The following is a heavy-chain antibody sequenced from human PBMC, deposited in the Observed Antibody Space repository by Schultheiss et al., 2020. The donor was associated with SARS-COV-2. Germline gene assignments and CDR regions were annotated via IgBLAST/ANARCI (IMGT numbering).Heavy chain of an antibody. J-gene: IGHJ6*02. CDR3: ARNKMATHSRFYYYYGMDV. V-gene: IGHV3-21*01. CDR1: GFTFSSYS. Sequence: GGSLRLSCAASGFTFSSYSMNWVRQAPGKGLEWVSSISSSSSYIYYADSVKGRFTISRDNAKNSLYLQMNSLRAEDTAVYYCARNKMATHSRFYYYYGMDVWGQGTTVTVS. D-gene: IGHD5-24*01. CDR2: ISSSSSYI.